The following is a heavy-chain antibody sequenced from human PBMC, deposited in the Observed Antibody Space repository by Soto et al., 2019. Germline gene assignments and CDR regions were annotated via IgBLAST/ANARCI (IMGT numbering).Heavy chain of an antibody. D-gene: IGHD3-22*01. CDR2: ISYDGSNK. Sequence: PGGSLRLSCAASGFTFSSYAMHWVRQAPGKGLEWVAVISYDGSNKYYADSVKGRFTISRDNSKNTLYPQMNSLRAEDTAVYYCARDLRGPITMIVAYYYYYGMDVWGQGTTVTVSS. J-gene: IGHJ6*02. CDR3: ARDLRGPITMIVAYYYYYGMDV. V-gene: IGHV3-30-3*01. CDR1: GFTFSSYA.